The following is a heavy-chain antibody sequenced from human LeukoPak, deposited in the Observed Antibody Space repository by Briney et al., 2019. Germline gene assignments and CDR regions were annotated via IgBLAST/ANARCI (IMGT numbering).Heavy chain of an antibody. CDR3: ARQVYYYDSSGLSWFDP. D-gene: IGHD3-22*01. CDR2: IYYSGST. V-gene: IGHV4-39*01. Sequence: SKTLSLTCTVSGGSISSSSYYWGWIRQPPGKGLEWIGSIYYSGSTYYNPSLKSRVTISVDTSKNQFSLKLSSVTAADTAVYYCARQVYYYDSSGLSWFDPWGQGTLVTVSS. J-gene: IGHJ5*02. CDR1: GGSISSSSYY.